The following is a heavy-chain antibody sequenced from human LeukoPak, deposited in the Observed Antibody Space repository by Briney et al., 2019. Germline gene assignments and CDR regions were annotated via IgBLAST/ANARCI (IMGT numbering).Heavy chain of an antibody. V-gene: IGHV1-69*06. Sequence: SVKVSCKASGGTFSSYAFSWVRQAPGQGLEWMGGIIPIFGTTNYAQKFQGRVTITADKSTSTAYMELSSLRSEDTAVYYCATTSRRVPASVLRFLEWLHFDYWGQGTLVTVSS. J-gene: IGHJ4*02. CDR1: GGTFSSYA. CDR3: ATTSRRVPASVLRFLEWLHFDY. D-gene: IGHD3-3*01. CDR2: IIPIFGTT.